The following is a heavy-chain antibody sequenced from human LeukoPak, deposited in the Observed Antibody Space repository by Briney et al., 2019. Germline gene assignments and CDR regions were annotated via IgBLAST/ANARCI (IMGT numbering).Heavy chain of an antibody. D-gene: IGHD3-3*01. J-gene: IGHJ4*02. Sequence: PGGSLRLACAAPGFSFSTYTMSSVRETPGRGREWVASIYGSGRATALYSESVKGRFSISRDNSENTVYLQLDSLRAEDTAGYYCAKDKVPDDRWSFDYWGQAALVAVSS. CDR3: AKDKVPDDRWSFDY. CDR2: IYGSGRAT. CDR1: GFSFSTYT. V-gene: IGHV3-23*01.